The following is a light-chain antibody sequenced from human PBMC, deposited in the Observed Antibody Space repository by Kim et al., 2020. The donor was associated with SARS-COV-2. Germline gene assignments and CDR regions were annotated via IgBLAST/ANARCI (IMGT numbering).Light chain of an antibody. CDR2: WAS. V-gene: IGKV4-1*01. CDR1: QSVLYSSNNKNY. CDR3: QQYYTTPRT. Sequence: DIVMTQSPDSLAVSLGERATINCKSSQSVLYSSNNKNYLAWYQLRPGQPPKLLIYWASTRESGVPNRFSGSGSGTDFTLTISTLQAEDGAVYYCQQYYTTPRTFGQGTKVDIK. J-gene: IGKJ1*01.